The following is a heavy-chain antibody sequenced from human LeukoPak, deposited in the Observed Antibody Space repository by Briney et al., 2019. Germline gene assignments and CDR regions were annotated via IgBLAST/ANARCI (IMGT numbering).Heavy chain of an antibody. CDR3: AKQCGGGCSADY. Sequence: GGSLRLSCAASGFSFDDYTMHWVRQAPGKGLEWVSLITRDGAYTVYADSVKGRFTISRDNSKNTLYLQMSSLRVEDTAVYHCAKQCGGGCSADYWGQGTLVTVPS. CDR2: ITRDGAYT. J-gene: IGHJ4*02. CDR1: GFSFDDYT. V-gene: IGHV3-43*01. D-gene: IGHD2-21*01.